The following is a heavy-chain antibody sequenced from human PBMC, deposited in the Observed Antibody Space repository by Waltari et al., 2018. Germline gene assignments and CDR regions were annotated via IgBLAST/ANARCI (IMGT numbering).Heavy chain of an antibody. CDR3: ARLYYYDSGYMDV. J-gene: IGHJ6*03. D-gene: IGHD3-22*01. CDR1: GGSISSSSYY. Sequence: QLQLQESGPGLVKPSETLSLTCTVSGGSISSSSYYWGWIRQPPGKGLEWLGSIYYSWSTYYNPALKSRVTISVETSKNQVSLKLSSVTAADTAVYDGARLYYYDSGYMDVWGKGTTVTVSS. V-gene: IGHV4-39*07. CDR2: IYYSWST.